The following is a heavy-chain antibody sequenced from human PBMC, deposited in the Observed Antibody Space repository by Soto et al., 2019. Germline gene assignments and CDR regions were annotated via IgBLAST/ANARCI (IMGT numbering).Heavy chain of an antibody. CDR1: GYSFTSYW. D-gene: IGHD4-17*01. CDR2: IYPGDSDT. CDR3: ARRYDYGDYGDYGMDV. J-gene: IGHJ6*02. V-gene: IGHV5-51*01. Sequence: GESLKISCKGSGYSFTSYWIGRVRQMPGKVLEWMGIIYPGDSDTSYSASFQGQVTISADKSISTAYLQWSSLKASDTAMSYCARRYDYGDYGDYGMDVWGQGTTVNVSS.